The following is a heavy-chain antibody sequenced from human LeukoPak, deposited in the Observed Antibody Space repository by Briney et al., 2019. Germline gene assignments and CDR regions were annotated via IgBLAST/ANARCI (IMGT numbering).Heavy chain of an antibody. CDR2: IYTSGST. V-gene: IGHV4-61*02. Sequence: SETLSLTCTVSGGSISSSSYYWSWIRQPAGKGLEWIGRIYTSGSTNYNPSLKSRVTISVDTSKNQFSLKLSSVTAADTAVYYCARDDYYGSGSYSGSGWFDPWGQGTLVTVSS. J-gene: IGHJ5*02. CDR1: GGSISSSSYY. D-gene: IGHD3-10*01. CDR3: ARDDYYGSGSYSGSGWFDP.